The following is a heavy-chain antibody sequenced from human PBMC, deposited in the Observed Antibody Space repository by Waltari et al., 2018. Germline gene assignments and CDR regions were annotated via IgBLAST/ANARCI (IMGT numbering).Heavy chain of an antibody. CDR2: ISSSSYI. V-gene: IGHV3-21*01. CDR3: ARDSSSWYYFDY. J-gene: IGHJ4*02. D-gene: IGHD6-13*01. Sequence: EVQLVESGGGLVKPGGSLRLSCAASGFTFSSYSMNWVRQAPGKGLEWVSSISSSSYIYYADSVKGRFTISRDNAKYSLYLQMNSLRAEDTAVYYCARDSSSWYYFDYWGQGTLVTVSS. CDR1: GFTFSSYS.